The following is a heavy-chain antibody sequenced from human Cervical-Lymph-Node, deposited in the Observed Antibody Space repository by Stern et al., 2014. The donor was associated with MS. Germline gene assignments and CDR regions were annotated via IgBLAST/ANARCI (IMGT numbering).Heavy chain of an antibody. J-gene: IGHJ4*02. CDR3: ARAPGWQQLSPCKIFDF. Sequence: VQLVESGRGVVQPGRSLRLSCVVSGFTFSSYAMHWVRQAPGKGLEWLAVISYDGRNNYYADSVKGRFTISRDNSKSTVYLQMNSLRPEDTAVYYCARAPGWQQLSPCKIFDFWGQGTLVTVSS. CDR1: GFTFSSYA. D-gene: IGHD6-13*01. CDR2: ISYDGRNN. V-gene: IGHV3-30*04.